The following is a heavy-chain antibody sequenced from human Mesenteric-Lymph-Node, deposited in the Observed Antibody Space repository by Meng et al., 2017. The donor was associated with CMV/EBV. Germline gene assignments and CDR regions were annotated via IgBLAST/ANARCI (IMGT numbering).Heavy chain of an antibody. V-gene: IGHV1-58*01. CDR2: IVVGSGNT. D-gene: IGHD3-3*01. CDR3: ASGCDYDFWSGYCY. CDR1: GFTFTRSA. J-gene: IGHJ4*02. Sequence: SVKVSCKASGFTFTRSAVQWVRQARGQRLEWIGWIVVGSGNTNYAQKFQERVTVSGDMSTRTAYMELSSLRSEDSAVYYCASGCDYDFWSGYCYWGQGTLVTVSS.